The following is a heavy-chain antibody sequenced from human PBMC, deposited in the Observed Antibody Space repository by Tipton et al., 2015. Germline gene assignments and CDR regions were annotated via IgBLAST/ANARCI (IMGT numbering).Heavy chain of an antibody. CDR2: IIPIFGTP. V-gene: IGHV1-69*13. D-gene: IGHD4-17*01. Sequence: AEVKKPGASVKVSCKASGYTFTGYYMDWVRQAPGQGLEWVGGIIPIFGTPNYAQKFQGRVTITADESTSTAYMELSSLRSEDTAVYYCTKDARRYTVTMMDSFDPWGQGTLVTVSS. CDR1: GYTFTGYY. CDR3: TKDARRYTVTMMDSFDP. J-gene: IGHJ5*02.